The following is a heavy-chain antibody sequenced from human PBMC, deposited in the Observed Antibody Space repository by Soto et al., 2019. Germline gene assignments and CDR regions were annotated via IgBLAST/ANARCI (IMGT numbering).Heavy chain of an antibody. Sequence: ASVKVSCKASGYTFTNFGISWVRQAPGQGLEWMGWISAYNGNTNYAQKFQGRVTMTTDTSTSTAYMEVRSLRFDDTAVYYCARRGTTIDYWGQGTLVTVSS. CDR1: GYTFTNFG. V-gene: IGHV1-18*01. CDR2: ISAYNGNT. CDR3: ARRGTTIDY. D-gene: IGHD4-17*01. J-gene: IGHJ4*02.